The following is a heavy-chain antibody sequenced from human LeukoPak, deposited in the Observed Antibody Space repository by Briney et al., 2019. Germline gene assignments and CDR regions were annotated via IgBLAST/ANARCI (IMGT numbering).Heavy chain of an antibody. D-gene: IGHD4-11*01. Sequence: GGSLRLSCAASGFTFDDYNMHWVRQAPGKGLEWVSLFSRDGSSTYYADSVKGRFTISRDNAKNSLYLQMNSLRAEDTAVYYCARRHDYSNYPDYWGQGTLVTVSS. V-gene: IGHV3-43*01. CDR2: FSRDGSST. CDR1: GFTFDDYN. CDR3: ARRHDYSNYPDY. J-gene: IGHJ4*02.